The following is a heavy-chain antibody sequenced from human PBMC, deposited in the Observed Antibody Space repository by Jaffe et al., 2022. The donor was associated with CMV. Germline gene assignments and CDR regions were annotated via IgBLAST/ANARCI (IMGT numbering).Heavy chain of an antibody. V-gene: IGHV3-23*01. CDR1: GFTFSSYA. CDR3: AKAHSPEENTIFGVVIMNYFDY. D-gene: IGHD3-3*01. CDR2: ISGSGGST. J-gene: IGHJ4*02. Sequence: EVQLLESGGGLVQPGGSLRLSCAASGFTFSSYAMSWVRQAPGKGLEWVSAISGSGGSTYYADSVKGRFTISRDNSKNTLYLQMNSLRAEDSAVYYCAKAHSPEENTIFGVVIMNYFDYWGQGTLVTVSS.